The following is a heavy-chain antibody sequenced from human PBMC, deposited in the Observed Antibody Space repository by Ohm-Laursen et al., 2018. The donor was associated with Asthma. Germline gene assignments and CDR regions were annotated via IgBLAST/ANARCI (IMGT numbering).Heavy chain of an antibody. J-gene: IGHJ4*02. CDR1: GGSISSGDYY. D-gene: IGHD4-17*01. V-gene: IGHV4-30-4*02. CDR3: ARVGGDYGDGWFDY. Sequence: PSDTLSLTCTVSGGSISSGDYYWSWIRQPPGKGLEWIGYIYYSRSTYYNPSLKSRVTISVDTSKNQFSLKLSSVTAADTAVYYCARVGGDYGDGWFDYWGQGTLVTVSS. CDR2: IYYSRST.